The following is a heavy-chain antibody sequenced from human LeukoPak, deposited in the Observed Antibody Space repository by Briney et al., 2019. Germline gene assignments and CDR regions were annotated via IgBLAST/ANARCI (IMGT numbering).Heavy chain of an antibody. Sequence: SETLSLTCAVYGGSFSGYYWSWIRQPPGKGLEWIGEINHSGSTNYNPSLKSRVTISVDTSKNQFSLKPSSVTAADTAVYYCARDGVSSSWYYFDYWGQGTLVTVSS. CDR2: INHSGST. CDR1: GGSFSGYY. J-gene: IGHJ4*02. V-gene: IGHV4-34*01. D-gene: IGHD6-13*01. CDR3: ARDGVSSSWYYFDY.